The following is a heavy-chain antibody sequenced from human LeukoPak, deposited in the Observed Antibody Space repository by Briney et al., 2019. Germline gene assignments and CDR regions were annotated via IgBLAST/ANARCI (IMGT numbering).Heavy chain of an antibody. J-gene: IGHJ6*04. CDR3: ARCSILGSPPADV. V-gene: IGHV4-34*01. CDR2: TNHSGST. CDR1: GGSFSGYY. D-gene: IGHD3-16*01. Sequence: PSETLSLTCAVYGGSFSGYYWSWIRQPPGKGLEWIGETNHSGSTNYNPSLKSRVTISVDTSKNQFSLKLSSVTAADTAVYYCARCSILGSPPADVWGKGTTVTVSS.